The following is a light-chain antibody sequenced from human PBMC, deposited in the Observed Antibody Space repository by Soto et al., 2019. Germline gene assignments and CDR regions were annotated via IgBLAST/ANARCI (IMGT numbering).Light chain of an antibody. J-gene: IGKJ5*01. Sequence: DVVITQSPLSLPVTLGQPASISCRSSQSLVHSDGIAYFSWFQQRPGRSPRRLIYKVSNRDSGVPARFSGSGSGTDFALKISRVEAEDVGVYYCMQGTHWPITFGQGTRLEIK. CDR3: MQGTHWPIT. CDR2: KVS. CDR1: QSLVHSDGIAY. V-gene: IGKV2-30*02.